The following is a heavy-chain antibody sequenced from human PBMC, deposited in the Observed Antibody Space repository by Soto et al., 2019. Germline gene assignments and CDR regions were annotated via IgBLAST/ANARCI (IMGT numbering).Heavy chain of an antibody. D-gene: IGHD3-10*01. V-gene: IGHV1-69*18. J-gene: IGHJ6*02. Sequence: QVQLLQSGAGVRRPGSSVRVSCKSSGDNFSTFGMSWVRQAPGQGLEWMGRIIPIFGTTNYAQKFQGRITITADESTATATMELSSLRSDDTAVYYCARDPAMIRGLNAVDVWGQGTTVSVFS. CDR2: IIPIFGTT. CDR3: ARDPAMIRGLNAVDV. CDR1: GDNFSTFG.